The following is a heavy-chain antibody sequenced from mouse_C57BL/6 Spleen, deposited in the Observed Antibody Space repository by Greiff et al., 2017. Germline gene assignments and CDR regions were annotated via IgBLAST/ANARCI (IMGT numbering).Heavy chain of an antibody. V-gene: IGHV5-17*01. J-gene: IGHJ4*01. CDR2: ISSGSSTI. D-gene: IGHD2-1*01. Sequence: EVQVVESGGGLVKPGGSLKLSCAASGFTFSDYGMHWVRQAPEQGLEWVAYISSGSSTIYYADTVKGRFTISRDNAKNTLFLQMTSMRSENAAMYYCARGGFYYYLYYAMDYWGQGTSVTVSS. CDR1: GFTFSDYG. CDR3: ARGGFYYYLYYAMDY.